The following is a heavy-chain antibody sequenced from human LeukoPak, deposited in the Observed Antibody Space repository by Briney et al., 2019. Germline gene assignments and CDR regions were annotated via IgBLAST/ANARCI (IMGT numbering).Heavy chain of an antibody. CDR3: ARDRDGDYFTWYFDL. CDR2: IILIFGTA. CDR1: GGTFSSYA. D-gene: IGHD4-17*01. V-gene: IGHV1-69*05. J-gene: IGHJ2*01. Sequence: SVKVSCKASGGTFSSYAISWVRQAPGQGLEWMGRIILIFGTANYAQKFQGRVTITTDESTSTAYMELSSLRSEDTAVYYCARDRDGDYFTWYFDLWGRGTLVTVSS.